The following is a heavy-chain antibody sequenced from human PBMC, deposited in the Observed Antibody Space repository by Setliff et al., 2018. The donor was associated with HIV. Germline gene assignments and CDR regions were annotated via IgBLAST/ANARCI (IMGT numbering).Heavy chain of an antibody. J-gene: IGHJ4*02. Sequence: SETLSLTCIVSGGSISSSSFYWGWIRQPPGKGLEWIGSIHYSEGTYYNESLKSRVTISVATSKKQSSLKLTSVTAADTSLYYCARHQYVAGLIDSWGQGTLVTVSS. CDR1: GGSISSSSFY. CDR3: ARHQYVAGLIDS. CDR2: IHYSEGT. V-gene: IGHV4-39*01. D-gene: IGHD3-16*01.